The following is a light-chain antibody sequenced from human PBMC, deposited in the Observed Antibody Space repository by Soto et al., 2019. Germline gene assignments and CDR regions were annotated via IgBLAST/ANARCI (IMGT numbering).Light chain of an antibody. Sequence: EIVLTQSPGTLSLSQGERATLSCTASQTISSSYLAWYQQKPGQAPRLLIYGASSRATGIPDNFSGSGSGTDFTLTISRLEPEDFAVYYCQQYGDSSWTFGQGTK. CDR1: QTISSSY. CDR2: GAS. CDR3: QQYGDSSWT. V-gene: IGKV3-20*01. J-gene: IGKJ1*01.